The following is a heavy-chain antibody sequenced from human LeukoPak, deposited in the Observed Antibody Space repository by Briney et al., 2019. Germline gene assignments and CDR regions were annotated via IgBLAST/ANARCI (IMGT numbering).Heavy chain of an antibody. V-gene: IGHV3-48*01. CDR1: GFTFSSYW. Sequence: PGGSLRLSCAASGFTFSSYWMSWVRQAPGKGLEWVSYISSRSSTIYYADSVKGRCTISRDNLKNVLYLQMNSLKVEDTALYYCARGLFLSGYLDAFDIWGQGTVVTVSS. D-gene: IGHD3-22*01. CDR2: ISSRSSTI. J-gene: IGHJ3*02. CDR3: ARGLFLSGYLDAFDI.